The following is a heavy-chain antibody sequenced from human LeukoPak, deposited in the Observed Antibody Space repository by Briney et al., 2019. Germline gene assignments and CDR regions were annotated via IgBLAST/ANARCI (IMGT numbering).Heavy chain of an antibody. CDR2: ISGSGGST. V-gene: IGHV3-23*01. Sequence: GGSLRLSCAASGFTFSSYAMSWVRQAPGKGLEWVSAISGSGGSTYYADSVKGRFTTSRDNSKNTLYLQTNSLRAEDTAVYYCAKDGSSKKTFDYWGQGTLVTVSS. CDR3: AKDGSSKKTFDY. CDR1: GFTFSSYA. J-gene: IGHJ4*02. D-gene: IGHD1-26*01.